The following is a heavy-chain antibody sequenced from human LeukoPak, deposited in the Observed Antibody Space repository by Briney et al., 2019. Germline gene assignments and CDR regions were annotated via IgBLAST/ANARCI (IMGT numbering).Heavy chain of an antibody. V-gene: IGHV1-69*05. CDR1: GGTFSSYA. D-gene: IGHD2-15*01. Sequence: SVKVSCKASGGTFSSYAINWVRQAPGQGLEWMGRIIPIFGTANYAQKFQGRVTITTDESTSTAYMELSSLRSEDTAVYYCARGPLSRYCSGGSCSDTAMVLVFDYWGQGTLVTVSS. CDR2: IIPIFGTA. J-gene: IGHJ4*02. CDR3: ARGPLSRYCSGGSCSDTAMVLVFDY.